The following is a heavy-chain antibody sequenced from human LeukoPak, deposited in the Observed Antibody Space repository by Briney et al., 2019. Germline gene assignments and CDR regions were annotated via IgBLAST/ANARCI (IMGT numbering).Heavy chain of an antibody. V-gene: IGHV3-48*03. CDR3: TRRPY. CDR1: GFTFSSSE. J-gene: IGHJ4*02. CDR2: INSNGDFK. Sequence: GGSLRLSCTASGFTFSSSEMNWFRQAPGKGLEWVSYINSNGDFKYYADSVKGRFTISRDNAKNSLYLQMNSLRAEDTAVYYCTRRPYWGRGTLVSVSS.